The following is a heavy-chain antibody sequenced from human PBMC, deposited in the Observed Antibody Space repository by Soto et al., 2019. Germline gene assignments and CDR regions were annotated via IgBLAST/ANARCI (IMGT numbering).Heavy chain of an antibody. CDR2: IWYDGSNK. J-gene: IGHJ3*02. CDR3: ARAGYDAFDI. D-gene: IGHD5-18*01. CDR1: GFTFSSYG. V-gene: IGHV3-33*01. Sequence: QVQLVESGGGVVQPGRSLRLSCAASGFTFSSYGMHWVRQAPGKGLEWVAVIWYDGSNKYYADSVKGRFTISRDNSKNTLYQQMNSLRAEDTAVYYCARAGYDAFDIWGQGTMVTVSS.